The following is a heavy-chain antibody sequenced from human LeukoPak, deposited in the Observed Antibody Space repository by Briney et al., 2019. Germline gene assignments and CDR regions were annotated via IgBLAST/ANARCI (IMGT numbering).Heavy chain of an antibody. D-gene: IGHD1-26*01. CDR1: GLTFSKYA. V-gene: IGHV3-33*01. Sequence: PGGSLRLSCAASGLTFSKYAMHWLRQTPGKGLEWVAAIWNDGSDENYADSAKGRFTISSDNSKNTLYLQMNSLRVVDTAVYYCAFEIGRSQGAFDIWGQGTMITVSS. CDR2: IWNDGSDE. J-gene: IGHJ3*02. CDR3: AFEIGRSQGAFDI.